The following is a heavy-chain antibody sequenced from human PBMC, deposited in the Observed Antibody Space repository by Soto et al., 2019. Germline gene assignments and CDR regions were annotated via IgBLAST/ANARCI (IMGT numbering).Heavy chain of an antibody. Sequence: EVQLVASGGGLVQPGGSLRLSCAASGFTFSKYWMHWVRLTPGKGLVWVSRIKGDGSSTLYADSVKCRFTISRDNAKSTLFLQMNSLGAEDTAVYYCTRASLERPKNLDYWGQGTLVTVSS. J-gene: IGHJ4*02. V-gene: IGHV3-74*01. CDR2: IKGDGSST. CDR3: TRASLERPKNLDY. D-gene: IGHD1-1*01. CDR1: GFTFSKYW.